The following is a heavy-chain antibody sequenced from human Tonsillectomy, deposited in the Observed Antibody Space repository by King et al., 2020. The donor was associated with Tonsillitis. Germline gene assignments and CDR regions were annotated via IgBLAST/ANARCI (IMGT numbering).Heavy chain of an antibody. CDR3: AGGRGSGCSDY. Sequence: VQLVESGGGLVQPGGSLRLSCAASGFTFSSYWMSWVRQAPGKGLEWVANIKQDGSEKYYVDSVKGRFTISRDNAKNSLYLQMNSLRAEDTAVYYCAGGRGSGCSDYWGQGTLVTVSS. D-gene: IGHD6-19*01. V-gene: IGHV3-7*03. CDR2: IKQDGSEK. J-gene: IGHJ4*02. CDR1: GFTFSSYW.